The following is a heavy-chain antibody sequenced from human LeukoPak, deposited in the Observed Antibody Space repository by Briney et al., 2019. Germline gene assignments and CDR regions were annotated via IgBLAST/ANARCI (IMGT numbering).Heavy chain of an antibody. V-gene: IGHV3-64D*06. Sequence: GGSLRLSCSASGFTFSSCAMLWVRQAPGKGLEYVSAISTSGGSTYYADSVKGRFTISRDNSKNTLHLQMSSLSDEDTAVYYCVGGFYWGQGTLVTVSS. CDR3: VGGFY. CDR1: GFTFSSCA. J-gene: IGHJ4*02. CDR2: ISTSGGST.